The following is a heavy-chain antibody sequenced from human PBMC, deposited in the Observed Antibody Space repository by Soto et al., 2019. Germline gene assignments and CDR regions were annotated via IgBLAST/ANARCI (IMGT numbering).Heavy chain of an antibody. J-gene: IGHJ4*02. D-gene: IGHD4-4*01. Sequence: EVQLVESGGGLIQPGRSLRLSCKASGFILGDYALSWIRQTPGKGLEWVGFIRSKAYGGTTEYAASVKGRFSISRDESKSIAYLQMNSLKTEDTAVYYCAREGDFSINDWGQGPLVTVSS. CDR3: AREGDFSIND. CDR1: GFILGDYA. CDR2: IRSKAYGGTT. V-gene: IGHV3-49*03.